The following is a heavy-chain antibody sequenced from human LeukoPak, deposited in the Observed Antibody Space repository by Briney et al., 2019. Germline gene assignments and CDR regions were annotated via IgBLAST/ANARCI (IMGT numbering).Heavy chain of an antibody. J-gene: IGHJ4*02. V-gene: IGHV5-51*01. CDR3: ARGMYYFDY. Sequence: KDGESLKISCKGSGYIFTSYWIGWVRQMPGKGLEWMGIIYPGDGDTRYSPSLQGQVTISADKSTSTAYLQWSSLKASDTAMYYCARGMYYFDYWGQGTLVTVSS. CDR2: IYPGDGDT. CDR1: GYIFTSYW. D-gene: IGHD3-16*01.